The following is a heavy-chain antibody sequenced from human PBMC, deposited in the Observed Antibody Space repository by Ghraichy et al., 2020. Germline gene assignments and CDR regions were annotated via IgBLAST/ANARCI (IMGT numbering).Heavy chain of an antibody. Sequence: SETLSLTCTVSGGSISISSYYWGWIRQSPGKGLEWIGTIYYSGSTYYNPSLKSRVNISVDRSKNQFSLKVRSVTAADTAVYYCAREDHYDSSGYSGYYYGMDVWGQGTTVTVSS. V-gene: IGHV4-39*07. CDR1: GGSISISSYY. J-gene: IGHJ6*02. CDR3: AREDHYDSSGYSGYYYGMDV. D-gene: IGHD3-22*01. CDR2: IYYSGST.